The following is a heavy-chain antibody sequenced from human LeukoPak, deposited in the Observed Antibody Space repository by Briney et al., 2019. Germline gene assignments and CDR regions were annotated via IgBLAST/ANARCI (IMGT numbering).Heavy chain of an antibody. V-gene: IGHV3-49*04. J-gene: IGHJ4*02. CDR1: RFTFSNAW. CDR3: TRFIVGATSFDY. CDR2: IRSKPYGGTT. D-gene: IGHD1-26*01. Sequence: GGSLRLSCAASRFTFSNAWMSWVRQAPGKGLEWVGFIRSKPYGGTTEYAASVKGRFSISRDDSKSIAYLQVNSLKTEDTAVYYCTRFIVGATSFDYWGQGTLVTVSP.